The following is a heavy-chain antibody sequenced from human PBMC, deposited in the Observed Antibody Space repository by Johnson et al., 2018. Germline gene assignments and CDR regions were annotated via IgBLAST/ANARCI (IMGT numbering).Heavy chain of an antibody. V-gene: IGHV3-30-3*01. Sequence: QVQLVQSGGGVVQPGRSLRLSCAASGFTFSSYAMHWVRQAPGKGLEWVAVISYDGSNKYYADSVKGRFTISRDNSKNTLYLQMNSLRAEDTAVYSCARETRKATAMVYYYYYMDVWGKGTTVTVSS. CDR1: GFTFSSYA. CDR3: ARETRKATAMVYYYYYMDV. CDR2: ISYDGSNK. D-gene: IGHD5-18*01. J-gene: IGHJ6*03.